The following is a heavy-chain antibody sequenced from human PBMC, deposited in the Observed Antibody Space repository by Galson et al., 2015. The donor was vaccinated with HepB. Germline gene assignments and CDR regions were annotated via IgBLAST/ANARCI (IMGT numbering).Heavy chain of an antibody. CDR1: GYSFTSYW. CDR3: ARRVVATTRGYYYYYMDV. J-gene: IGHJ6*03. CDR2: IDPSDSYT. D-gene: IGHD5-12*01. V-gene: IGHV5-10-1*01. Sequence: QSGAEVKKPGESLRISCKGSGYSFTSYWISWVRQMPGKGLEWMGRIDPSDSYTNYSPSFQGHVTISADKSISTAYLQWSSLKASDTAMYYCARRVVATTRGYYYYYMDVWGKGTTVTVSS.